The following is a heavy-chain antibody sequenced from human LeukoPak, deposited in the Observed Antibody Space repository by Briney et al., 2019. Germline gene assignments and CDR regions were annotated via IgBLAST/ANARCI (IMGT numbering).Heavy chain of an antibody. Sequence: GGSLRLSCAASGFTFSSYAMHWVRQAPGKGLEYVSAISSNGGSTYYANSVKGRFTISRDNSKNTLYLQMGSLRAEDMAVYYCAKDAYYGSGRTYIDYYYYGMDVWGQGTTVTVSS. J-gene: IGHJ6*02. V-gene: IGHV3-64*01. CDR1: GFTFSSYA. D-gene: IGHD3-10*01. CDR3: AKDAYYGSGRTYIDYYYYGMDV. CDR2: ISSNGGST.